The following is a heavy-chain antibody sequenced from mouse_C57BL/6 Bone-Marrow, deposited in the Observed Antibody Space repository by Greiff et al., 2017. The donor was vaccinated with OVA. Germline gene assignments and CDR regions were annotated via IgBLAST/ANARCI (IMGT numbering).Heavy chain of an antibody. CDR3: ARGDSSYWYFDV. CDR2: INYDGSST. J-gene: IGHJ1*03. Sequence: EVQLQESEGGLVQPGSSLKLSCTASGFTFSDYYMAWVRQVPEKGLEWVANINYDGSSTYYLDSLKSRFIISRDNAKNILYLQMSSLKSEDTATYYCARGDSSYWYFDVWGTGTTVTVSS. D-gene: IGHD2-13*01. V-gene: IGHV5-16*01. CDR1: GFTFSDYY.